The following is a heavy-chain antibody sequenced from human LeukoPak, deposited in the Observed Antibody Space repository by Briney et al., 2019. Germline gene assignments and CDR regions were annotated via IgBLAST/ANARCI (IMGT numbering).Heavy chain of an antibody. CDR2: IWYDGSNK. V-gene: IGHV3-33*01. CDR1: GFTFSSHG. CDR3: ARDRGYDILTGYYLPYYFDY. J-gene: IGHJ4*02. Sequence: GGSLRLSCAASGFTFSSHGMHWVRQAPGKGLEWVAVIWYDGSNKYYADSVKGRFTISRDNSKNTLYLQMNSPRAEDTAVYYCARDRGYDILTGYYLPYYFDYWGQGTLVTVSS. D-gene: IGHD3-9*01.